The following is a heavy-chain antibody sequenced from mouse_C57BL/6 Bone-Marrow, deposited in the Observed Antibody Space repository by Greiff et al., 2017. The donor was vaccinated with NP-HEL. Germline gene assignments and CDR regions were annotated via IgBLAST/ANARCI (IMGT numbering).Heavy chain of an antibody. V-gene: IGHV5-15*01. CDR3: ARHGGYYPFYYAMCY. CDR1: GFTFSDYG. J-gene: IGHJ4*01. Sequence: EVKLVESGGGLVQPGGSLKLSCAASGFTFSDYGMAWVRQAPRKGPEWVAFISNLAYSINYADTVTGRFTLSRENAKNTLYMEMSSLRSEDPAIYYCARHGGYYPFYYAMCYWGQGPSVTVSS. D-gene: IGHD2-3*01. CDR2: ISNLAYSI.